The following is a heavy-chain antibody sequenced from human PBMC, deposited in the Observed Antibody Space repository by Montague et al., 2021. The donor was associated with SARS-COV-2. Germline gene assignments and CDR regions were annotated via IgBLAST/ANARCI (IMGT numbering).Heavy chain of an antibody. CDR1: GFSLITGGAG. V-gene: IGHV2-5*01. CDR2: IFWNDDS. CDR3: AHILLFSSLGDFDA. J-gene: IGHJ4*02. D-gene: IGHD7-27*01. Sequence: PALVKPTQTLTLTCTFSGFSLITGGAGVGWIRQPPGKALEWLAPIFWNDDSRYNSSLMTRLPVTRGTSKSQVVLTMPNMDPLDTGTYFWAHILLFSSLGDFDARGQGTLVTGAS.